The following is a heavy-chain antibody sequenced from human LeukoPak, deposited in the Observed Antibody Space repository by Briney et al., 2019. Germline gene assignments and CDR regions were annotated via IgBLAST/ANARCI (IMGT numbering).Heavy chain of an antibody. J-gene: IGHJ4*02. CDR1: GFTFSSYA. CDR2: ISYDGSNK. V-gene: IGHV3-30*04. Sequence: GGSLRLSCAASGFTFSSYAMHWVRQAPGKGLEWVAVISYDGSNKYYADSVKGRFTISRDNAKNSLFLQMNSLRAEDTAVYYCASLWDSGDYRGFDYWGQGTLVTVSS. D-gene: IGHD4-17*01. CDR3: ASLWDSGDYRGFDY.